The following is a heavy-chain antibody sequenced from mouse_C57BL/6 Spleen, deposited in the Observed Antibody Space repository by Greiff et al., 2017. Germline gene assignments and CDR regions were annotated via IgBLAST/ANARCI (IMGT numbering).Heavy chain of an antibody. D-gene: IGHD2-4*01. CDR3: ARDGNDYDFAY. CDR1: GYAFSSYW. J-gene: IGHJ2*01. Sequence: QVQLQQSGAELVKPGASVKISCKASGYAFSSYWMNWVKQRPGKGLEWIGQIYPGDGDTNYNGKFKGKATLTADKSSSTAYMQLSSLTSEDSAVYFCARDGNDYDFAYWGQGTTLTVSS. CDR2: IYPGDGDT. V-gene: IGHV1-80*01.